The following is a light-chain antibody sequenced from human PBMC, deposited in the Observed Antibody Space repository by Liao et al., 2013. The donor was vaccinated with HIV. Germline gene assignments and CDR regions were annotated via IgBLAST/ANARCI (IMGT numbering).Light chain of an antibody. Sequence: SYVLTQPPSVSVSPGQTATITCSGDKLGDKYVSWIQQRPGQSPALVVYQDSKRPSGIPERFSGSNSGNTATLTISGTQAMDEADYYCQAWDSSTVVFGGGTKLTVL. CDR3: QAWDSSTVV. CDR2: QDS. V-gene: IGLV3-1*01. J-gene: IGLJ2*01. CDR1: KLGDKY.